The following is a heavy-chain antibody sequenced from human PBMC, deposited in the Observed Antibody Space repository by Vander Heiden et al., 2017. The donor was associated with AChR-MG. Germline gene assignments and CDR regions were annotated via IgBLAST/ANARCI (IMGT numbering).Heavy chain of an antibody. CDR2: IYYSGST. J-gene: IGHJ5*02. Sequence: QLQLQESGPGLVKPSETLSLTCTVSGGSISSSRYYWGWIRQPPGKGLGWIGSIYYSGSTYYNPSLKSRVTISVDTSKNQFSLKLSSVTAADTAVYYCARRPDENYYDSSGYPSNRGWFDPWGQGTLVTVSS. V-gene: IGHV4-39*01. D-gene: IGHD3-22*01. CDR1: GGSISSSRYY. CDR3: ARRPDENYYDSSGYPSNRGWFDP.